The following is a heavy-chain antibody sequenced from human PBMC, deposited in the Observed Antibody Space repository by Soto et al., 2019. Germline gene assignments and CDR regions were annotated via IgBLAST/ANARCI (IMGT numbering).Heavy chain of an antibody. Sequence: SETLSLTCTVSGGSISSGGYYWSWIRQHPGKGLEWIGYIYYSGSTYYNPSLKSRVTISVDTSKNQFSLKLSSVTAADTAVYYCAGYDFWSGSSRSRPGPYNWFDPWGQGTLVTVSS. CDR1: GGSISSGGYY. V-gene: IGHV4-31*03. CDR3: AGYDFWSGSSRSRPGPYNWFDP. CDR2: IYYSGST. D-gene: IGHD3-3*01. J-gene: IGHJ5*02.